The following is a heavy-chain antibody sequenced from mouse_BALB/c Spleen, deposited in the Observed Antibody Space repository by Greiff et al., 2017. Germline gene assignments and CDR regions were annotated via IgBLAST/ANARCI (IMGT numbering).Heavy chain of an antibody. CDR3: TRDYYGSSHCAMDY. V-gene: IGHV1-5*01. D-gene: IGHD1-1*01. CDR2: IYPGNSDT. CDR1: GYTFTSYW. Sequence: EVQLQQSGTVLARPGASVKMSCKASGYTFTSYWMHWVNQRPGQGLEWIGAIYPGNSDTSYNQKFKGKAKLTAVTSSSTAYMELSSLTNEDTAVYYGTRDYYGSSHCAMDYWGQGTSVTVAS. J-gene: IGHJ4*01.